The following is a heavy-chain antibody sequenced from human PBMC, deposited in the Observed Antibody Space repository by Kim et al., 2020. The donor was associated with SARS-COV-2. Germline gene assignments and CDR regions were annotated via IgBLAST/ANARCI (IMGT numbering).Heavy chain of an antibody. V-gene: IGHV7-4-1*02. CDR2: INTNSGNP. Sequence: ASVKVSCKASGYTFTSYAMNWVRQAPGQGLEWMGWINTNSGNPTYAQGFTGRFVFSLDTSVSTAYLQISSLKAEDTAVYYCARDGGTNWVLASYYYYGMDVWGQGTTVTVSS. CDR1: GYTFTSYA. D-gene: IGHD7-27*01. CDR3: ARDGGTNWVLASYYYYGMDV. J-gene: IGHJ6*02.